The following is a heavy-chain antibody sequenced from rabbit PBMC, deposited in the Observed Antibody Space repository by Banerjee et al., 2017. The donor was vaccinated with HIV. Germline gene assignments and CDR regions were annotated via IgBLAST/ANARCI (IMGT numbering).Heavy chain of an antibody. V-gene: IGHV1S45*01. D-gene: IGHD7-1*01. CDR2: IYNGDGST. CDR3: ARDYAGYVAGTTVTRLDL. CDR1: GLDFSSSYW. J-gene: IGHJ3*01. Sequence: EESGGDLVKPEGSLTLTCKASGLDFSSSYWICWVRQAPGKGLEWIACIYNGDGSTYYASWVNGRFTISKTSSTTVTLQMTSLTAADTATYFCARDYAGYVAGTTVTRLDLWGQGTLVTVS.